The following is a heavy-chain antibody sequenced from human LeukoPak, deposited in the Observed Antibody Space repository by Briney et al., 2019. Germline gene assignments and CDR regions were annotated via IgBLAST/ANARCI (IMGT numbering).Heavy chain of an antibody. J-gene: IGHJ3*02. D-gene: IGHD3-10*01. CDR1: GFTFSSYG. CDR2: ISYDGSNK. Sequence: GGSLRLSCAASGFTFSSYGMHWVRQAPGKGLEWVAVISYDGSNKYYADSVKGRFTISRDNSKNTLYLQMNSLRAEDTAVYYCAKVISLYYGSGKGAFDIWGQGTMVTVSS. V-gene: IGHV3-30*18. CDR3: AKVISLYYGSGKGAFDI.